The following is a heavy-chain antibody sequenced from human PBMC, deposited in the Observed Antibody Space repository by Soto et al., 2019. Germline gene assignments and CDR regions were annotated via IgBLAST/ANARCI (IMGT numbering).Heavy chain of an antibody. CDR3: ASSNWRYYFDY. J-gene: IGHJ4*02. D-gene: IGHD1-20*01. V-gene: IGHV4-39*01. CDR1: GGSISSSSYY. Sequence: QLQLQESGPGLVKPSETLSLTCTVSGGSISSSSYYWGWIRQPPGKGLEWIGSIYYSGSTYYNPSLKSRVTLSVDTSKNQFSLKLSSVTAADTAVYYCASSNWRYYFDYWGQGTLVTVSS. CDR2: IYYSGST.